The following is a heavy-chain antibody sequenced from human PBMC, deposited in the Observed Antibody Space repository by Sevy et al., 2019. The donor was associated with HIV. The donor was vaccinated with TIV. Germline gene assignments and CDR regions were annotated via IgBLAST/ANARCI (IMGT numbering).Heavy chain of an antibody. CDR1: GFTFSSYS. D-gene: IGHD1-7*01. J-gene: IGHJ4*02. Sequence: GGSLILSCAASGFTFSSYSMNWVRQAPGKGLEWVSSISSSSSYIYYADSVKGRFTISRDNAKNSLYLQMNSLRAEDTAVYYCARDGVNLLELRYWGQGTLVTVSS. CDR2: ISSSSSYI. CDR3: ARDGVNLLELRY. V-gene: IGHV3-21*01.